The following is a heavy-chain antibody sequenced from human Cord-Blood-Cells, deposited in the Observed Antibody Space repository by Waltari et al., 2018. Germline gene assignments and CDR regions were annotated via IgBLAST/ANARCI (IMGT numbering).Heavy chain of an antibody. CDR2: IWYDGSNK. CDR3: ARDVYSSSWYYFDY. V-gene: IGHV3-33*01. CDR1: GFPFSSYG. Sequence: QVQLVESGGGVVQPGRSLRLSCAASGFPFSSYGMHWVRQDPGKGLEGVAVIWYDGSNKYYADSVKGRFTISRDNSKNTLYLQMNSLRAEDTAVYYCARDVYSSSWYYFDYWGQGTLVTVSS. J-gene: IGHJ4*02. D-gene: IGHD6-13*01.